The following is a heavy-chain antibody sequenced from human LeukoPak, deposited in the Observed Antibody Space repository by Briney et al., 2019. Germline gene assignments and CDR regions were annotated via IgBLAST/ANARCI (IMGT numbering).Heavy chain of an antibody. CDR3: ARDSSSGPGY. CDR2: INPSGGST. V-gene: IGHV1-46*01. D-gene: IGHD6-19*01. Sequence: ASVKVSCRASGYXFTSYYMHWVRQAPGQGLEWMGIINPSGGSTSYAQKFQGRVTMTRDTSTSTVYMELSSLRSEDTAVYYCARDSSSGPGYWGQGTLVTVSS. CDR1: GYXFTSYY. J-gene: IGHJ4*02.